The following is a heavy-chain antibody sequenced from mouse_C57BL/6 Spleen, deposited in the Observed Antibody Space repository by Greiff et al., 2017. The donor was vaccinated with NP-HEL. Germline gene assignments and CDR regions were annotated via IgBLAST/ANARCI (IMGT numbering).Heavy chain of an antibody. V-gene: IGHV2-6-1*01. J-gene: IGHJ3*01. CDR2: IWSDGST. CDR1: GFSLTSYG. CDR3: ARHEGGYYWFAY. Sequence: VKLMESGPGLVAPSQSLSITCTVSGFSLTSYGVHWVRQPPGKGLEWLVVIWSDGSTTYNSALKSRLSISKDNSKSQVFLKMNSLQTDDTAMYYCARHEGGYYWFAYWGQGTLVTVSA. D-gene: IGHD2-3*01.